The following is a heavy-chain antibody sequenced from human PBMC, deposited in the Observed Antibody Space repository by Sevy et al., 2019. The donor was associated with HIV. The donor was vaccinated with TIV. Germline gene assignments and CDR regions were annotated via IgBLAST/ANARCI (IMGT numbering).Heavy chain of an antibody. CDR2: IYYSGCT. V-gene: IGHV4-59*01. D-gene: IGHD6-13*01. J-gene: IGHJ5*02. Sequence: SETLSLTCTVSGGSISSYYWSWIRQPPGKGLEWIGYIYYSGCTNYNPSLKRRVTISVDTSKNQFSLKLSSVTAADTAVYYCARDRPGYSSSWTDIWFDPWGQGTLVTVSS. CDR1: GGSISSYY. CDR3: ARDRPGYSSSWTDIWFDP.